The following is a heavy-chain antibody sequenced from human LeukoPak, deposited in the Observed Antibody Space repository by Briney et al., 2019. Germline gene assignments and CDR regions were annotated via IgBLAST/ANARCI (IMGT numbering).Heavy chain of an antibody. J-gene: IGHJ4*02. V-gene: IGHV3-9*01. CDR2: ISWNSGSI. D-gene: IGHD1-7*01. CDR1: GFTFDDYA. Sequence: GRSLRLSCAASGFTFDDYAMHWVRQAPGKGLEWVSGISWNSGSIGYADSVKGRFTISRDNAKNSLYLQMNSLRAEDTALYYCAKDTVGITGTTGYFDYWGQGTLVTVSS. CDR3: AKDTVGITGTTGYFDY.